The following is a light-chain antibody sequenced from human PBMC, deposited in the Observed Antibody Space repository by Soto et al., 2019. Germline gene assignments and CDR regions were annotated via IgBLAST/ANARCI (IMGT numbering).Light chain of an antibody. J-gene: IGKJ5*01. CDR3: QQCNIWPPVT. V-gene: IGKV3-15*01. CDR1: QSVSSN. Sequence: EVVMTQSPATLSVSPGERATLSCRASQSVSSNLAWYQQRGGQAPRLLIYDASTRATGIPARFSGSGSGTEFTLTISSLQSEDSAVYYCQQCNIWPPVTFGQGTRLEIK. CDR2: DAS.